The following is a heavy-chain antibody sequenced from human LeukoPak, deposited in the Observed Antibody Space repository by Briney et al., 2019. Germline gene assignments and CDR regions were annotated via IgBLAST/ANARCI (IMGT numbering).Heavy chain of an antibody. CDR3: AGRYCSGGSCYQFDY. J-gene: IGHJ4*02. Sequence: GGSLRLSCAASGFTFSRYAMYWVRQAPGKGLEWVAMISNDGSNKYYADSVKGRFTISRDNSKNTLYLQMNSLRAEDTAVYYCAGRYCSGGSCYQFDYWGQGTLVAVSS. CDR1: GFTFSRYA. D-gene: IGHD2-15*01. CDR2: ISNDGSNK. V-gene: IGHV3-30-3*01.